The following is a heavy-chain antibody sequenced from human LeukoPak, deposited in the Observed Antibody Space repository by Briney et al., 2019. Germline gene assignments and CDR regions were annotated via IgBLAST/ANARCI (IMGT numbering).Heavy chain of an antibody. V-gene: IGHV3-23*01. CDR1: GFTFSSYA. CDR3: ARDRATNTYYYYYYMDV. CDR2: ISGSGGST. J-gene: IGHJ6*03. D-gene: IGHD5-24*01. Sequence: GGSLRLSCAASGFTFSSYAMSWVRQAPGKGLEWVSAISGSGGSTYYADSVKGRFTISRDNSKNTLYLQMNSLRAEDTAVYYCARDRATNTYYYYYYMDVWGKGTTVTVSS.